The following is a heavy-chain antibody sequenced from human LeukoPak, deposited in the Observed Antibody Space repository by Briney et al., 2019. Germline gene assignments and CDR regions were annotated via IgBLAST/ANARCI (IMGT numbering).Heavy chain of an antibody. D-gene: IGHD3-22*01. CDR2: ISGSGGST. J-gene: IGHJ6*02. V-gene: IGHV3-23*01. CDR1: GFTFSSYA. Sequence: GGSLRLSCAASGFTFSSYAMSWVRQAPGKGLEWVSAISGSGGSTYYADSVKGRFTISRDNPKNTLYLQMNSLRAEDTAVYYCAKDVYDSSGYYKDTYYYYYYGMDVWGQGTTVTVSS. CDR3: AKDVYDSSGYYKDTYYYYYYGMDV.